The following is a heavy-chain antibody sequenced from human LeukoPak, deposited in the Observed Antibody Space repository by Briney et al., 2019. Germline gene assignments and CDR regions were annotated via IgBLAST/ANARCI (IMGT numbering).Heavy chain of an antibody. CDR2: ISSSSSYI. V-gene: IGHV3-21*01. Sequence: GGSLRLSCAASGFTFSSYSMNWVRQAPGKGLEWVSSISSSSSYIYYADSVKGRFTISRDNAKNSLYLQMNSLRAEDTAVYYCARGSARFLEWSLIDYWGQGTLVTVSS. J-gene: IGHJ4*02. CDR1: GFTFSSYS. CDR3: ARGSARFLEWSLIDY. D-gene: IGHD3-3*01.